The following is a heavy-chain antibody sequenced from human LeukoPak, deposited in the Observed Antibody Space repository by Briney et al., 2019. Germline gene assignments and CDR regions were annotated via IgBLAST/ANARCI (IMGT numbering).Heavy chain of an antibody. V-gene: IGHV4-31*03. J-gene: IGHJ3*02. CDR2: IYYSGST. D-gene: IGHD3-9*01. CDR1: GGSISSGGYY. CDR3: ARGNYDILTGYFDAFDI. Sequence: PSQTLSLTCTVSGGSISSGGYYWSWIRQHPGKGLEWIGYIYYSGSTYYNPSLKSRVTISVDTSKNQFSLKLSSVTAADTAVYYCARGNYDILTGYFDAFDIWGQGTMVTVSS.